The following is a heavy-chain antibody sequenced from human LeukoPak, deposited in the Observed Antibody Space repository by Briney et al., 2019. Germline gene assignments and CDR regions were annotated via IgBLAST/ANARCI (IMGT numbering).Heavy chain of an antibody. CDR3: ARGPKIVVITTPDY. D-gene: IGHD3-22*01. V-gene: IGHV3-30-3*01. CDR1: GFTFSSYA. Sequence: GRSLRLSCAASGFTFSSYAMHWVRQAPGKGLEWVAVISYDGSNKYYADSVKGRFTISRDNSKNTLYLQMNSLRAEDTAVYYCARGPKIVVITTPDYWGQGTLVTVSS. CDR2: ISYDGSNK. J-gene: IGHJ4*02.